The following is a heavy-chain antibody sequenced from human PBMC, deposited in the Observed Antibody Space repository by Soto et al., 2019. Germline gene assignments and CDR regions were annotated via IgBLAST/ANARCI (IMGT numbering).Heavy chain of an antibody. Sequence: GSLRLSCLASGFTFSDFAVTWVRHVPGRGLEWVASLDGAGGSTYYAESVRGRFSISRDNSQNTLFLQMKRLTVDDTAIYYCAAPRDEYGSGVSWFTYGMDIWGQGTTVTVSS. CDR3: AAPRDEYGSGVSWFTYGMDI. CDR2: LDGAGGST. J-gene: IGHJ6*02. V-gene: IGHV3-23*01. CDR1: GFTFSDFA. D-gene: IGHD3-10*01.